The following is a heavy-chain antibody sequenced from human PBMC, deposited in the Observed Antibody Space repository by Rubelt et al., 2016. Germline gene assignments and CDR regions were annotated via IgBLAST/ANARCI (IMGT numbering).Heavy chain of an antibody. Sequence: EVQLVESGGGLVQPGGSLRLSCTAAGFTFSSYAMSWVRQAPGKGLAWVSGISDSGAGPYDADSVKGRFSLARDNSKNTLVLKMNSRKGEETAVYYCAKDNVMRGFSYEYRFDYWGQGALVAVSS. J-gene: IGHJ4*02. CDR2: ISDSGAGP. CDR1: GFTFSSYA. D-gene: IGHD5-18*01. CDR3: AKDNVMRGFSYEYRFDY. V-gene: IGHV3-23*04.